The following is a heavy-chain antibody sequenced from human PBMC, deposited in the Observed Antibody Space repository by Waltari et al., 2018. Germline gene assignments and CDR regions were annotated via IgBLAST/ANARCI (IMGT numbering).Heavy chain of an antibody. CDR3: ATRGGISNWGLDY. J-gene: IGHJ4*02. CDR2: ISSGSGSI. D-gene: IGHD7-27*01. V-gene: IGHV3-48*04. Sequence: EVQLVPAVGCLIRAGGSLGHSCRRSGFSCVTWTRNVLRRAPGKGLVWLSYISSGSGSIYYAYSVKGRFTISRDNARNSLYLQMNNLRAEDTDVYYCATRGGISNWGLDYWGQGTLVTVSS. CDR1: GFSCVTWT.